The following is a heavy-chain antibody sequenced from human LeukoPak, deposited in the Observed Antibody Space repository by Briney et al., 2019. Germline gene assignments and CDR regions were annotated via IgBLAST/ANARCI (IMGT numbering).Heavy chain of an antibody. D-gene: IGHD3-10*01. V-gene: IGHV3-33*01. CDR3: VRDSDDYYWALDF. J-gene: IGHJ4*02. CDR2: IWYDGSNK. Sequence: GGSLRLSCAASGFTFSSYGMHWVRQAPGKGLEWVAFIWYDGSNKYYADSVKGRFTISRDNSKNTLYLQMNSLRAEDTAVYYCVRDSDDYYWALDFWGQGTPVTVSS. CDR1: GFTFSSYG.